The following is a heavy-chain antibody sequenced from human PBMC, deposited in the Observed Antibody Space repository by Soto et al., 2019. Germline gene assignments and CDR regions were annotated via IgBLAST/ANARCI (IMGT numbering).Heavy chain of an antibody. CDR3: ARGEGRWLRVYVDY. CDR2: IWYDGSNK. V-gene: IGHV3-33*01. J-gene: IGHJ4*02. Sequence: QVQLVESGGGVVQPGRSLRLSCAASGFTFSSYGMHWVRQAPGKGLEWVAVIWYDGSNKYYADSVKGRFTISRDNSKNTQYLQMNSLRAEDTAVYYCARGEGRWLRVYVDYWGQGTLVTVSS. CDR1: GFTFSSYG. D-gene: IGHD5-18*01.